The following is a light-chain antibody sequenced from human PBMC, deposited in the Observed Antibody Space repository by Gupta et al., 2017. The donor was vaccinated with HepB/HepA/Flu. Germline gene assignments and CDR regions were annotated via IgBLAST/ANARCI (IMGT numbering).Light chain of an antibody. Sequence: ESLLTQSPATLSSSPGESATLSCRASHSIHGNFLVWYQQKPGQAPRLLLYAASRAATGVPDRCSGSGSGTDFTLTINRLEPEDFAVYYCQQYATLPWAFGQGTKVEMK. CDR3: QQYATLPWA. CDR1: HSIHGNF. J-gene: IGKJ1*01. CDR2: AAS. V-gene: IGKV3-20*01.